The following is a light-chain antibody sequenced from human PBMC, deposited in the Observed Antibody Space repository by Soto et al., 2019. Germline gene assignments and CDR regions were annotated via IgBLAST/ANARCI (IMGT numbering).Light chain of an antibody. V-gene: IGLV2-14*03. CDR2: DVS. CDR3: SSYTSSSTLV. CDR1: SSDVGGYTY. J-gene: IGLJ2*01. Sequence: QSALTQPASVSGSPGQSITISCTGTSSDVGGYTYVSWYQQHPGKAPKLIIYDVSNRPSGVSNRFSGSKSGNTASLTISGLQAEDEADYYCSSYTSSSTLVFVGGTKLTVL.